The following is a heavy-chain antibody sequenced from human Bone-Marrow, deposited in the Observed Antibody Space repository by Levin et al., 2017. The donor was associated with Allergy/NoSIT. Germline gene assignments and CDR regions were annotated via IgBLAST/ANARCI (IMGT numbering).Heavy chain of an antibody. Sequence: SETLSLTCTVSGGSISSSSYYWGWIRQPPGKGLEWIGSIYYSGSTYYNPSLKSRVTISVDTSKNQFSLKLSSVTAADTAVYYCASVGRLGYDFWSGYAVGVWGQGTTVTVSS. V-gene: IGHV4-39*07. J-gene: IGHJ6*02. CDR3: ASVGRLGYDFWSGYAVGV. CDR1: GGSISSSSYY. D-gene: IGHD3-3*01. CDR2: IYYSGST.